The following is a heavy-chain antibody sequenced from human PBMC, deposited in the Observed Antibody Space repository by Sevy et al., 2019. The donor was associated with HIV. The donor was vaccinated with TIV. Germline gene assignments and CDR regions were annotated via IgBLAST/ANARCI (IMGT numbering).Heavy chain of an antibody. V-gene: IGHV5-51*01. Sequence: GESLKISCKGSGYSFTSYWIGWVRQMPGKGLEWMGIIYPGDSDTRYSPSFQGQVTISADKSISTAYLQWSSLKAPDTAMYYCARSRADSSSWYGSWFDPWRQGTLVTVSS. J-gene: IGHJ5*02. CDR3: ARSRADSSSWYGSWFDP. CDR2: IYPGDSDT. D-gene: IGHD6-13*01. CDR1: GYSFTSYW.